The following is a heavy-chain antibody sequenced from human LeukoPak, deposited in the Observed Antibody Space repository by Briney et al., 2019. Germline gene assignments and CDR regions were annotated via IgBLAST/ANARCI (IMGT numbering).Heavy chain of an antibody. CDR3: ARPGTKRWLQLWYFDY. J-gene: IGHJ4*02. D-gene: IGHD5-24*01. CDR2: INPNSGGT. Sequence: ASVKVSCKASGYTFTGYYMHWVRQAPGQGLEWVGWINPNSGGTNYAQKFQGRVTMTRDTSISTAYMELSRLRSDDTAVYYCARPGTKRWLQLWYFDYWGQGTLVTVSS. V-gene: IGHV1-2*02. CDR1: GYTFTGYY.